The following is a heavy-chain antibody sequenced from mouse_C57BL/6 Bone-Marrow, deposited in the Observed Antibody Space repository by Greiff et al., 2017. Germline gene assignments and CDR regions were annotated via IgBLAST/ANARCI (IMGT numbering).Heavy chain of an antibody. CDR1: GFTFSDYG. CDR2: ISSGSSTI. CDR3: AQGYYGSSYDAMDY. D-gene: IGHD1-1*01. V-gene: IGHV5-17*01. Sequence: EVNLVESGGGLVKPGGSLKLSCAASGFTFSDYGMHWVRQAPEKGLEWVAYISSGSSTIYYADTVKGRFTISRDNAKNTLFLQMTSLRSEDTAMYYCAQGYYGSSYDAMDYWGQGTSVTVSS. J-gene: IGHJ4*01.